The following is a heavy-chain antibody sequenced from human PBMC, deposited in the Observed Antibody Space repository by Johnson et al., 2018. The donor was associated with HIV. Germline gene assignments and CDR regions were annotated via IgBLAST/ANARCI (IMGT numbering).Heavy chain of an antibody. V-gene: IGHV3-43*01. D-gene: IGHD3/OR15-3a*01. J-gene: IGHJ3*02. CDR2: ISWDGGST. CDR3: AKGTSPLAFDI. CDR1: GFTFDDYT. Sequence: VQLVESGGGLVQPGGSLILSCAASGFTFDDYTMHWVRQAPGKGLEWVSLISWDGGSTYYAAPVKGRFTISRDNSKNTLYLQMNSLRAEDTAVYYCAKGTSPLAFDIWGQGTMVTVSS.